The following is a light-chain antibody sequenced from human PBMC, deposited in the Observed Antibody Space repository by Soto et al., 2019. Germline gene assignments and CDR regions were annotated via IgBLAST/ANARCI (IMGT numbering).Light chain of an antibody. CDR2: LGS. CDR3: MQALQTPGT. J-gene: IGKJ4*01. CDR1: QSLLHSNGYNY. V-gene: IGKV2-28*01. Sequence: DIVMTQSPLSLPVTPGEPASISCRSSQSLLHSNGYNYLDWYLQKPGQSPQLLIYLGSNRASGVPDRFSGSESGTYFTLKISRVEAEDVGVYYCMQALQTPGTFGGGTKVEIK.